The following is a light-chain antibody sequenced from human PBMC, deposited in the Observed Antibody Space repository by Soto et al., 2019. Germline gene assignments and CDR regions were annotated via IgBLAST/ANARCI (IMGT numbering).Light chain of an antibody. V-gene: IGKV3-11*01. Sequence: ETVLTXXPATLSLSPGERATLSCRTSQSITNYLAWYQQKPGQAPRLLIYAASKRATGIPARFSGSGSGTDFTLTISSLEPEDFAVYYCQQRSNWPSTFGQGTRLEIK. CDR2: AAS. J-gene: IGKJ5*01. CDR1: QSITNY. CDR3: QQRSNWPST.